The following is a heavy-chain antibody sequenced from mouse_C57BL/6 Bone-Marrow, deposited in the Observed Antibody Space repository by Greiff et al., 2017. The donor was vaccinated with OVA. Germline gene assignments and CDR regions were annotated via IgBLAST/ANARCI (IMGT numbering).Heavy chain of an antibody. V-gene: IGHV14-4*01. CDR1: GFNIKDDY. J-gene: IGHJ3*01. CDR2: IDPENGDT. Sequence: EVMLVESGAELVRPGASVKLSCTASGFNIKDDYMHWVKPRPEQGLAWIGWIDPENGDTEYASKFHGQATITADTSSNTAYLQLSSLTSEDTAVYYCTTGNPSYYYGSSSASFAYWGQGTLVTVSA. D-gene: IGHD1-1*01. CDR3: TTGNPSYYYGSSSASFAY.